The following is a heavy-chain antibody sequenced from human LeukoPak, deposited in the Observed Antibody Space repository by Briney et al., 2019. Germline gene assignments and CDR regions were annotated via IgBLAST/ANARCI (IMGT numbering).Heavy chain of an antibody. CDR3: ASRYCSGGSCYPGPWNY. Sequence: GASVKVSCKASGYTFTGYYMHWVRQAPGQGLEWMGGIIPIFGTANYAQKFQGRVTITADESTSTAYMELSSLRSEDTAVCYCASRYCSGGSCYPGPWNYWGQGTLVTVSS. D-gene: IGHD2-15*01. J-gene: IGHJ4*02. CDR2: IIPIFGTA. V-gene: IGHV1-69*13. CDR1: GYTFTGYY.